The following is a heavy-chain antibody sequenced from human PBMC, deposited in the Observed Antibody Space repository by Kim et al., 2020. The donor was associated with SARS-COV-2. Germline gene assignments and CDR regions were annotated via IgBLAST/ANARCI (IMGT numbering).Heavy chain of an antibody. Sequence: GGSLRLSCAASGFTFSSYSMNWVRQAPGKGLEWVSSISSSSSYIYYADSVKGRFTISRDNAKNSLYLQMNSLRAEDTAVYYCARVAARHYYGMDVWGQGTTVTVSS. V-gene: IGHV3-21*01. CDR1: GFTFSSYS. J-gene: IGHJ6*02. CDR3: ARVAARHYYGMDV. D-gene: IGHD6-6*01. CDR2: ISSSSSYI.